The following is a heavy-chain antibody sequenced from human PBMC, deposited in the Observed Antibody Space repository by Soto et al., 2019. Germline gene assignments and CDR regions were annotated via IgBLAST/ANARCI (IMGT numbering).Heavy chain of an antibody. D-gene: IGHD6-13*01. CDR3: AREGIAELDAFDI. J-gene: IGHJ3*02. V-gene: IGHV4-31*03. CDR1: GGSISSGGYY. CDR2: IYYSGST. Sequence: QVQLQESGPGLVKPSQTLSLTCTVSGGSISSGGYYWSWIRQHPGKGLEWIGYIYYSGSTYYNPSLKSRVTISVDTSKNQFSLKLSSVTAADTAVCYCAREGIAELDAFDIWGQGTMVTVSS.